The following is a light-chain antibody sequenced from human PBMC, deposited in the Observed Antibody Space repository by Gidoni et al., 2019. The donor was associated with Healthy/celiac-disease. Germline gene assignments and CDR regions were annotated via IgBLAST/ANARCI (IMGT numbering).Light chain of an antibody. V-gene: IGKV1-33*01. CDR3: QQYDRLPYT. CDR1: QDIRNS. Sequence: DIQMTQSPSSLSASVGDRVTITCQASQDIRNSLSWYQQKPGKAPELLIYDASNLQTGVPSRFSGSGSGADFTLTISSLQPEDVATYYCQQYDRLPYTFGQGTKLEIK. J-gene: IGKJ2*01. CDR2: DAS.